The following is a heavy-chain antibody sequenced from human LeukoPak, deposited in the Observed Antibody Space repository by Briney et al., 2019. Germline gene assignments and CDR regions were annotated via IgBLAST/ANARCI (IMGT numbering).Heavy chain of an antibody. J-gene: IGHJ3*02. D-gene: IGHD6-13*01. CDR1: GFIFSNYG. Sequence: GGSLRLSCAASGFIFSNYGMSWVRQAPGKGLEWVGRSRHKAKRYSTEYAASVKGRFTISRDDSKNSLYLQMNSLKTEDTAVYYCTRVLAAAANALDIWGQGTMVTVSS. CDR2: SRHKAKRYST. CDR3: TRVLAAAANALDI. V-gene: IGHV3-72*01.